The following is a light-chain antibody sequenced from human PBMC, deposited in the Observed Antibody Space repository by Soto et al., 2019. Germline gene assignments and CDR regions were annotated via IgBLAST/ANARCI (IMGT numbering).Light chain of an antibody. CDR1: QNISRN. Sequence: EIVMTQSPATLSVSPGERATLSCRASQNISRNLAWYQQKPGQAPRVLIDGASTRATGIPARFSGSGSGTEFTLTISSLQSEDFAGYYCQQYNNWLWTFGQGTKVEIK. J-gene: IGKJ1*01. V-gene: IGKV3-15*01. CDR2: GAS. CDR3: QQYNNWLWT.